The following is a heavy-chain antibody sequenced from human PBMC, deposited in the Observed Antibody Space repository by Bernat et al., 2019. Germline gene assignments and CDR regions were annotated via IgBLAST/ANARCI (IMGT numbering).Heavy chain of an antibody. D-gene: IGHD6-19*01. V-gene: IGHV4-59*01. CDR3: AGTIAVAADYYYGMDV. J-gene: IGHJ6*02. CDR1: GGSISCYY. Sequence: QVQLQESGPGLVKPSETLSLTCTVSGGSISCYYWSWIRQPPGKGLEGIGYIYYSGSTNYNPSLKSRVTISVDTSKNQFSLKLSSVTAADTAVYYCAGTIAVAADYYYGMDVWGQGTTVTVSS. CDR2: IYYSGST.